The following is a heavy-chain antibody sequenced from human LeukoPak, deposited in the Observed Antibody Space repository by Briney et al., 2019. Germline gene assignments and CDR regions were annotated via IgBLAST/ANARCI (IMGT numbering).Heavy chain of an antibody. J-gene: IGHJ4*02. V-gene: IGHV1-2*02. CDR2: INPNSGGT. Sequence: GALVKVSCKASGYTFTGYYIHWVRQAPGHRLEWMGWINPNSGGTNYAQKFQGRVTMTRDTSISTAYMEMSRLRSDDTTVYYCARGRSDGYFDYWGQGTLVTVSS. D-gene: IGHD2-21*01. CDR3: ARGRSDGYFDY. CDR1: GYTFTGYY.